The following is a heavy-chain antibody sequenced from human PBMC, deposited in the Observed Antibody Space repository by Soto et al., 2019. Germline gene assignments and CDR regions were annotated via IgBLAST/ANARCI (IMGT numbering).Heavy chain of an antibody. Sequence: SETLSLTCTVSGGSMSSHYWTWLRQPPGKGLEWIGYISYSGSTYYNPSLKSRVTISADTSRNQFSLKLRSVIAADTAVYYCARADPDASVGYWGQGTLGT. V-gene: IGHV4-59*11. CDR3: ARADPDASVGY. D-gene: IGHD3-16*01. J-gene: IGHJ4*02. CDR1: GGSMSSHY. CDR2: ISYSGST.